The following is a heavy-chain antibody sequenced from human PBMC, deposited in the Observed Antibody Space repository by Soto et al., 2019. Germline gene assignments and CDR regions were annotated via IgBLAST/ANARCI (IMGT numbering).Heavy chain of an antibody. CDR3: ARTAMVRAGAFDI. CDR1: GFTFSSYW. Sequence: EVQLVESGGGLVQPGGSLRLSCAASGFTFSSYWMHWVRQAPGKGLVWVSRINSDGSGTSYADSVKGRFTISRDNAKNTLHLQMNRMRAEYTAVYYCARTAMVRAGAFDIWGQGTMVTVAS. CDR2: INSDGSGT. V-gene: IGHV3-74*01. J-gene: IGHJ3*02. D-gene: IGHD5-18*01.